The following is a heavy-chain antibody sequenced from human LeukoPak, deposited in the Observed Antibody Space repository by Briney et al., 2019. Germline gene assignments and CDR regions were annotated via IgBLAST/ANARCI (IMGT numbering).Heavy chain of an antibody. Sequence: GTSVKVSCKASGYTFTSYYMHWVRQAPGQGLEWMGIINPSGGSTSYAQKFQGRVTMTRDTSTSTVYMELSSLRSEDTAVYYCAREDIVVVPAAPNYYYYYGMDVWGQGTTVTVSS. CDR2: INPSGGST. V-gene: IGHV1-46*01. D-gene: IGHD2-2*01. J-gene: IGHJ6*02. CDR1: GYTFTSYY. CDR3: AREDIVVVPAAPNYYYYYGMDV.